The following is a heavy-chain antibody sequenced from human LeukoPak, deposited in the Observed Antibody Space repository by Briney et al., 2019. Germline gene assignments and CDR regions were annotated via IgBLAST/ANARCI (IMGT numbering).Heavy chain of an antibody. CDR2: ISWNSGSI. J-gene: IGHJ3*02. CDR1: GFTFDDYA. D-gene: IGHD1-26*01. CDR3: AKAAHGGSYYGEGAFDI. V-gene: IGHV3-9*01. Sequence: GESLRLSCAASGFTFDDYAMHWVRQAPGKGLEWVSGISWNSGSIGYADSVKGRFTISRDNAKNSLYLQMNSLRAEDTALYYCAKAAHGGSYYGEGAFDIWGQGTMVTVSS.